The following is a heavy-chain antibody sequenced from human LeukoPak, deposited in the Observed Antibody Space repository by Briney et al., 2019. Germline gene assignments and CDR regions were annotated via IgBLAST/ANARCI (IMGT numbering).Heavy chain of an antibody. D-gene: IGHD3-3*01. Sequence: PGGSLRLSCADSGFTFSSYAMHWVRQAPGKGLEWVAVISYDGSNKYYADSVKGRFTISRDNSKNTLYLQMNSLRAEDTAVYYCARQFRLRFLEWLLFPDYWGQGTLVTVSS. J-gene: IGHJ4*02. V-gene: IGHV3-30-3*01. CDR1: GFTFSSYA. CDR2: ISYDGSNK. CDR3: ARQFRLRFLEWLLFPDY.